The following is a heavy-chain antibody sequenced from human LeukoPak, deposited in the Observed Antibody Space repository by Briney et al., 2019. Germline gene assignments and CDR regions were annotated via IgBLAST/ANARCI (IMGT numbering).Heavy chain of an antibody. J-gene: IGHJ4*02. CDR3: AGTYSSSPYYFDY. V-gene: IGHV4-30-4*01. CDR1: GGSFSDYY. CDR2: IYYSGST. D-gene: IGHD6-6*01. Sequence: PSETLSLTCAVYGGSFSDYYWSWIRQPPGKGLEWIGYIYYSGSTYYNPSLKSRVTISVDTSKNQFSLKLSSVTAADTAVYYCAGTYSSSPYYFDYWGQGTLVTVSS.